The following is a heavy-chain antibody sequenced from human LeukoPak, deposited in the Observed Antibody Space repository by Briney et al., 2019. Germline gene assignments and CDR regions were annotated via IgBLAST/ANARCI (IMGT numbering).Heavy chain of an antibody. V-gene: IGHV3-74*01. CDR1: GFTFSNHW. D-gene: IGHD3-22*01. Sequence: GGSLRLSCVASGFTFSNHWMDWVRQVPGKGLVWVSRIDGGGRRTSYGESGEGRLYICRDNGENTLYLQMNSLRVEDTAVYYCARGPGSSGGAYVGDYWGHGTLVTVSS. CDR2: IDGGGRRT. CDR3: ARGPGSSGGAYVGDY. J-gene: IGHJ4*01.